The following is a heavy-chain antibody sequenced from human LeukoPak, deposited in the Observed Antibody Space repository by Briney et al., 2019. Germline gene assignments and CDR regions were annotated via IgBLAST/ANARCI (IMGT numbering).Heavy chain of an antibody. Sequence: SETLSLTCTVSGGSISSNSYFWGWIRQPPGKGLEWIGSIYYSGSTYYNPSLKSRVTISVDTSKNQFSLKVGSVTAADTAVYYCARRHYYDSSGYHYYFDYWGQGALVTVSS. CDR1: GGSISSNSYF. D-gene: IGHD3-22*01. CDR3: ARRHYYDSSGYHYYFDY. J-gene: IGHJ4*02. CDR2: IYYSGST. V-gene: IGHV4-39*01.